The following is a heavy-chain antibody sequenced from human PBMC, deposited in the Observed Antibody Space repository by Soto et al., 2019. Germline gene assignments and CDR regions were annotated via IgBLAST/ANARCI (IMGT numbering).Heavy chain of an antibody. Sequence: QVQLQESGPGLVKPSGTLSLTCAVSGGSISSSNWWSWVRQPPGKGLEWIGEIYHSGNTNYNPSHKSRDTMAVDKSRNQFSLQLSSVTAADTAVYYCATRWGEGRVDYWGQGTLVTVSS. CDR3: ATRWGEGRVDY. J-gene: IGHJ4*02. CDR2: IYHSGNT. CDR1: GGSISSSNW. V-gene: IGHV4-4*02. D-gene: IGHD3-16*01.